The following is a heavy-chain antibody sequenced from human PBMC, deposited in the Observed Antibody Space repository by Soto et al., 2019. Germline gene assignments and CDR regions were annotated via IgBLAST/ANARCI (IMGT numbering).Heavy chain of an antibody. CDR1: GFTFSSYG. CDR3: AKRRAAAGTRYYYYYYMDV. Sequence: GGSLRLSCAASGFTFSSYGLSWVRQAPGKGLEWVSAISGSGGSTYYADSVKGRFTISRDNSKNTLYLQMNSLRAEDTAVYYCAKRRAAAGTRYYYYYYMDVWGKGTTVTVSS. CDR2: ISGSGGST. V-gene: IGHV3-23*01. J-gene: IGHJ6*03. D-gene: IGHD6-13*01.